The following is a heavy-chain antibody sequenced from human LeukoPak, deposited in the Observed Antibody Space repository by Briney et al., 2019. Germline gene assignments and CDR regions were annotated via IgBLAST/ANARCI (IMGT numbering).Heavy chain of an antibody. CDR3: AFRADSDYDILTGYRWGGMDV. CDR1: GFTFSSYA. Sequence: GGSLRLSCAASGFTFSSYAMSWVRQAPGKGLEWVSAISGSGGSTYYADSVKGRFTISRDNSKNTLYLQMNSLGAEDTAVYYCAFRADSDYDILTGYRWGGMDVWGKGTTVTVSS. V-gene: IGHV3-23*01. CDR2: ISGSGGST. D-gene: IGHD3-9*01. J-gene: IGHJ6*04.